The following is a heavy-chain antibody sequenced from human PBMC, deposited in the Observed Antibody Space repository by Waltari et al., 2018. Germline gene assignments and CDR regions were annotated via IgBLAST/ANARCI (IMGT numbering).Heavy chain of an antibody. Sequence: QVQLVESGGGVVQPGKSLRLSGVASGFTFSDNGMHWVRQAPGKRLEWVAGISYDGSNKYYPDAGKDRFTISRDNSKNTLYLQVTSLRAEDTAVYYCAKDRGGSSSYDTFDMWGQGTMVTVSS. V-gene: IGHV3-30*18. CDR2: ISYDGSNK. D-gene: IGHD1-26*01. CDR3: AKDRGGSSSYDTFDM. J-gene: IGHJ3*02. CDR1: GFTFSDNG.